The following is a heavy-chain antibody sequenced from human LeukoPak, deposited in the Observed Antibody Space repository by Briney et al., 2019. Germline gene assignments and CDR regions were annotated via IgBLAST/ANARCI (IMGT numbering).Heavy chain of an antibody. CDR1: GGTFSSYA. V-gene: IGHV1-69*13. CDR3: ARDHCSGGSCYSGGDY. CDR2: IIPIFGTA. Sequence: ASVKVSCKASGGTFSSYAISWVRQAPGQGLEWMGGIIPIFGTANYAQKFQVRVTITADESTSTAYMELSSLRSEDTAVYYCARDHCSGGSCYSGGDYWGQGTLVTVSS. D-gene: IGHD2-15*01. J-gene: IGHJ4*02.